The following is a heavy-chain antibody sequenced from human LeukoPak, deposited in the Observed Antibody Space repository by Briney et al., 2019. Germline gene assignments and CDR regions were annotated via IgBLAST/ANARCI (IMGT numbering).Heavy chain of an antibody. CDR2: IYYSGSTYYSGST. V-gene: IGHV4-59*01. D-gene: IGHD1-26*01. CDR1: GGSISSYY. CDR3: ARDVGATPGYFDY. Sequence: PSETLSLTCTVSGGSISSYYWTWIRQPPGKGLEWIGYIYYSGSTYYSGSTNYNPSLKSRVTISVDTSKNQFSLKLSSVTAADTAVYYCARDVGATPGYFDYWAREPWSPSPQ. J-gene: IGHJ4*02.